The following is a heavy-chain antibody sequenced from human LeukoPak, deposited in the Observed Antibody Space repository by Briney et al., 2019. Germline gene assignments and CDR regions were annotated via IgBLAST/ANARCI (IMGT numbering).Heavy chain of an antibody. V-gene: IGHV3-23*01. J-gene: IGHJ4*02. CDR1: GFTFSSYA. CDR2: ISGSGGST. D-gene: IGHD1-7*01. CDR3: AKATHITGTIDY. Sequence: GGSLRLSRAASGFTFSSYAMSWVRQAPGKGLEWVSAISGSGGSTYYADSVKGRFTISRDNSKNTLYLQMNSLRAEDTAVYYCAKATHITGTIDYWGQGTLVTVSS.